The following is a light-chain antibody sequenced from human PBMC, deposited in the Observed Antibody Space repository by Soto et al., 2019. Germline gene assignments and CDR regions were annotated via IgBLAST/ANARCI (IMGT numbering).Light chain of an antibody. V-gene: IGLV2-11*01. CDR1: NSDVGDYDY. Sequence: QSVLTQPRSVSGSPGQSVTISCTGTNSDVGDYDYVSWYQQQPGQAPKLMIYDVTKRPSGVPHRFSGSKSGNTASLAISGLQAEDEADYYCSSYTTTSTLVFGGGTKLTVL. CDR3: SSYTTTSTLV. CDR2: DVT. J-gene: IGLJ3*02.